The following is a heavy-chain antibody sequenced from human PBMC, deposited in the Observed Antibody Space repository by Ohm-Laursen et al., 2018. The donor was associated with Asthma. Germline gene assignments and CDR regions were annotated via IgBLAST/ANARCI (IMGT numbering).Heavy chain of an antibody. CDR3: ARQDYDSSGWFDP. V-gene: IGHV4-39*01. J-gene: IGHJ5*02. CDR1: GGSISSSSYY. CDR2: IYYSGST. Sequence: GTLSLTCTVSGGSISSSSYYWGWIRQPPGKGLEWIGSIYYSGSTYYNPSLKSRVTISVDTSKNQFSLKLSSVAAADTAVYYCARQDYDSSGWFDPWGQGTLVTVSS. D-gene: IGHD3-22*01.